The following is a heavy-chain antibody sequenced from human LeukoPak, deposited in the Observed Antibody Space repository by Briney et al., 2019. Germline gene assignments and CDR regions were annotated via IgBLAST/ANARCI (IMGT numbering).Heavy chain of an antibody. Sequence: GESLKISCQGFGYPFTTSWIGWVRQLPGKGLEWTAIIYAGNSDAKYSPSFQGQVSISTDRSISTAYLHWSSLKASDTAIYYCAIINHPDGRVYWGQGTLVTVSS. CDR2: IYAGNSDA. D-gene: IGHD5-24*01. V-gene: IGHV5-51*01. J-gene: IGHJ4*02. CDR3: AIINHPDGRVY. CDR1: GYPFTTSW.